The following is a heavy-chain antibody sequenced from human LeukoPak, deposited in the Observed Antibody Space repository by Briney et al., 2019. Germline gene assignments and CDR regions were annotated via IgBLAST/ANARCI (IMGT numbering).Heavy chain of an antibody. D-gene: IGHD3-10*01. V-gene: IGHV4-39*07. CDR1: GGSISSSSYY. CDR3: ARDHMGRMVRGVIIGPFDY. J-gene: IGHJ4*02. CDR2: IYYSGST. Sequence: SETLSLTCTVSGGSISSSSYYWGWIRQPPGKGLEWIGSIYYSGSTYYNPSLKSRVTISVDTSKNQFSLKLSSVTAADTAVYYCARDHMGRMVRGVIIGPFDYWGQGTLVTVSS.